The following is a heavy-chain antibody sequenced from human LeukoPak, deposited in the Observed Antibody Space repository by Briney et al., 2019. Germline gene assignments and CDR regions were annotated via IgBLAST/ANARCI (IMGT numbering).Heavy chain of an antibody. Sequence: PSQTLSLTCTVSGGSISSGDYYWSWIRQPPGKGLEWIGYIYYSGSTYYNPSLKSRVTISVDTSKNQFSLKLSSVSAADTAVYYCARGTASLIWYFDLWGRGTLVTVSS. CDR2: IYYSGST. CDR3: ARGTASLIWYFDL. V-gene: IGHV4-30-4*08. J-gene: IGHJ2*01. D-gene: IGHD2-21*02. CDR1: GGSISSGDYY.